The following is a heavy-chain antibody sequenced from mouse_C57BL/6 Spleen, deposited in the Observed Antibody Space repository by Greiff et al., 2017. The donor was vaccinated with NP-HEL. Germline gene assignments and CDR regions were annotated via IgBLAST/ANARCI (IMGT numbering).Heavy chain of an antibody. D-gene: IGHD1-1*01. CDR1: GYTFTSYW. V-gene: IGHV1-64*01. CDR2: IHPNSGST. Sequence: QVQLQQPGAELVKPGASVKLSCKASGYTFTSYWMHWVKQRPGQGLEWIGMIHPNSGSTNYNEKFKSKATLTVDKSSSTAYMQLSSLTSEDSAVYYCARYHYYGSSLAWFAYWGQGTLVTVSA. CDR3: ARYHYYGSSLAWFAY. J-gene: IGHJ3*01.